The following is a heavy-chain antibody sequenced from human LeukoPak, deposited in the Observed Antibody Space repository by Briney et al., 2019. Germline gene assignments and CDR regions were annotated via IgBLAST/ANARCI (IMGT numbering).Heavy chain of an antibody. CDR3: AAGMAARGKYYFDY. Sequence: PGGSLRLSCKGSGYSFTSYWIGWVRQMPGKGLGWMGIIYPGDSDTRYSPSFQGQVTISADRSISTACLQWSSLKASDTAMYYCAAGMAARGKYYFDYWGQGTLVTVSS. CDR1: GYSFTSYW. CDR2: IYPGDSDT. D-gene: IGHD6-13*01. V-gene: IGHV5-51*01. J-gene: IGHJ4*02.